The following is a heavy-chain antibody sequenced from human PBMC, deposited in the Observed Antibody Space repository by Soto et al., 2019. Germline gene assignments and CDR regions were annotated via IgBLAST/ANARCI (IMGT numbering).Heavy chain of an antibody. CDR3: AAGGGLPRYY. D-gene: IGHD5-12*01. V-gene: IGHV4-39*07. J-gene: IGHJ4*02. CDR1: GGSIRSSSYY. CDR2: IYYTGNT. Sequence: SETLSLTCTVSGGSIRSSSYYWGWIRQPPGKGLECIGSIYYTGNTYYNPSLKSRVTISVVRSKNQFSLKLSSVTAADTAVYYCAAGGGLPRYYWGQGTLVTVSS.